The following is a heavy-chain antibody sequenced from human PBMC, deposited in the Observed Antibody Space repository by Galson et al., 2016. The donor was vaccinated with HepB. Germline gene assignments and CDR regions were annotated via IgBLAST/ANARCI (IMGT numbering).Heavy chain of an antibody. Sequence: SLRLSCAASGFTVSGNYLTWVRQAPGRAPECVSIIYSGGGTYYADSVKGRFTISRDNTKNSLYLEMNSLRAEDTAVYYCARESTISLPGTWGQGTLVTVSS. V-gene: IGHV3-53*01. CDR1: GFTVSGNY. CDR2: IYSGGGT. CDR3: ARESTISLPGT. D-gene: IGHD6-19*01. J-gene: IGHJ4*02.